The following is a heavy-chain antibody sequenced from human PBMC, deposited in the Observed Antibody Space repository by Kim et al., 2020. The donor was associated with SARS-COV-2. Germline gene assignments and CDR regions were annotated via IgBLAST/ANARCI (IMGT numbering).Heavy chain of an antibody. V-gene: IGHV4-31*03. D-gene: IGHD1-26*01. Sequence: SETLSLTCTVSGGSISSGGYYWSWIRQYPGKGLEWIGYIYYSGSTYYNPSLKSRVTISVDTSKNQFSLKLNSVTAADTAVYHCARDSTGSVGATDYWGQGTLVTVSS. CDR3: ARDSTGSVGATDY. CDR1: GGSISSGGYY. J-gene: IGHJ4*02. CDR2: IYYSGST.